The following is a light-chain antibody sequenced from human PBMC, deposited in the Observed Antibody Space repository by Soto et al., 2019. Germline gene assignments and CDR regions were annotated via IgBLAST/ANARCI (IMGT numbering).Light chain of an antibody. J-gene: IGKJ2*01. CDR2: LGS. CDR1: QSLLHSNGYNY. V-gene: IGKV2-28*01. CDR3: MQALQTPWYT. Sequence: DIVMTQSPLSLPVTPGEPASISCRSSQSLLHSNGYNYSDWYLQKPGQSPQLLIYLGSNRASGVPDRFSGSGSGTDFTLKISRVEAEDVGVYYCMQALQTPWYTFGQGTKLEIK.